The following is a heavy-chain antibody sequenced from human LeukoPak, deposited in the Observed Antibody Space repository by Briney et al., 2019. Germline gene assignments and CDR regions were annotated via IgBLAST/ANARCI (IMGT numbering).Heavy chain of an antibody. CDR2: INPNSGGT. V-gene: IGHV1-2*02. CDR3: ASLLLAAAGIGWFNP. Sequence: ASVKVSCNASGYTHTVYYMHWVRQAPGQGLEWMGWINPNSGGTNYAQKFQGRVTMTRDTSISTAHMDLSRLRSDDTAVYYCASLLLAAAGIGWFNPWGQGTLVTVSS. J-gene: IGHJ5*02. D-gene: IGHD6-13*01. CDR1: GYTHTVYY.